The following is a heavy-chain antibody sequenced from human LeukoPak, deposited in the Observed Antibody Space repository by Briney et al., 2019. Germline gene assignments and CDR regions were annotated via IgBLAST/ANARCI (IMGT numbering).Heavy chain of an antibody. CDR3: ARAGVVPAAIGAFDI. CDR2: IYYSGST. D-gene: IGHD2-2*01. V-gene: IGHV4-59*07. J-gene: IGHJ3*02. Sequence: SDTLSLTCTVSGGSISSYYWSWIRQPPGKGLEWLGYIYYSGSTKYYPSPKSRVTISADTYKNHSSLKLSSVTAADTAVYYCARAGVVPAAIGAFDIWGQGTMVTVSS. CDR1: GGSISSYY.